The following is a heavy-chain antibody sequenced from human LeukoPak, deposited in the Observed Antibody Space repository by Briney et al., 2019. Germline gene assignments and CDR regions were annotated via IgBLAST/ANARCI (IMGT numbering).Heavy chain of an antibody. CDR1: GFTFSSYD. CDR3: ARGCGRDELDY. CDR2: IGTAGDT. J-gene: IGHJ4*02. D-gene: IGHD5-24*01. V-gene: IGHV3-13*01. Sequence: PGGSLRLSCAASGFTFSSYDMHWVRQATGKGLEWVSAIGTAGDTYYPGSVKGRFTISRENAKNSLYLQMNSLRAEDTAVYYCARGCGRDELDYWGQGTLVTVSS.